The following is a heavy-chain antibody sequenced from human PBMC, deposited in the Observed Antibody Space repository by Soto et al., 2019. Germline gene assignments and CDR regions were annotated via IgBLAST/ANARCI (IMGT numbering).Heavy chain of an antibody. J-gene: IGHJ4*02. CDR1: GITFSTYA. CDR2: INSRGSYI. Sequence: EVQLVESGGGLAQPGGSLRLSCAASGITFSTYAMNWVRQAPGKGLEWVSYINSRGSYIVYADSVKGRFTVSRDNAKNSLYLQMNSLRDEDTATYHCVGDQATTTPIVPGNYWGQGTLVTVS. CDR3: VGDQATTTPIVPGNY. V-gene: IGHV3-48*03. D-gene: IGHD4-4*01.